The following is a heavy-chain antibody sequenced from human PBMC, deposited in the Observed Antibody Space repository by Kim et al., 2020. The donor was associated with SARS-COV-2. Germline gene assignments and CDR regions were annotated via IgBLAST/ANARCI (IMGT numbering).Heavy chain of an antibody. CDR1: GGTFSSYA. J-gene: IGHJ3*02. CDR3: ARDYAQVRITHDAFDI. CDR2: IIPIFGTA. V-gene: IGHV1-69*06. Sequence: SVKVSCKASGGTFSSYAISWVRQAPGQGLEWMGGIIPIFGTANYAQKFQGRVTITADKSTSTAYMELSSLRSEDTAVYYCARDYAQVRITHDAFDIWGQGTMVTVSS. D-gene: IGHD3-10*01.